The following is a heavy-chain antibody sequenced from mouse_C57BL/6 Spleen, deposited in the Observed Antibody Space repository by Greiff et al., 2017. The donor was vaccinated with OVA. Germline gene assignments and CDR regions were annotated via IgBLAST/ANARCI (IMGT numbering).Heavy chain of an antibody. CDR1: GYTFTSYW. V-gene: IGHV1-72*01. J-gene: IGHJ4*01. CDR2: IDPNGGGT. Sequence: QVHVKQPGAELVKPGASVTLSCKASGYTFTSYWMHWVKQRPGRGLEWIGRIDPNGGGTKYNEKFKSKATLTVDKPSSTAYMQLSSLTSEDSAVYYSARSHYYGSSYNAMDYWGQGTSVTVSS. CDR3: ARSHYYGSSYNAMDY. D-gene: IGHD1-1*01.